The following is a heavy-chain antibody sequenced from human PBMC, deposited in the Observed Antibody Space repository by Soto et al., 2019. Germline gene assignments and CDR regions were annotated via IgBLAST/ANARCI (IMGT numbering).Heavy chain of an antibody. Sequence: SETLSLTCAVSGGSISSGGYSWSWIRQPPGKGLEWIGYIYHSGSTYYNPSLKSRVTISVDTSKNQFSLRLSSVTAADTAVYFCARGPAYIDGWRTFDLWGRGILVTVSS. CDR1: GGSISSGGYS. D-gene: IGHD6-19*01. J-gene: IGHJ4*02. CDR3: ARGPAYIDGWRTFDL. CDR2: IYHSGST. V-gene: IGHV4-30-2*01.